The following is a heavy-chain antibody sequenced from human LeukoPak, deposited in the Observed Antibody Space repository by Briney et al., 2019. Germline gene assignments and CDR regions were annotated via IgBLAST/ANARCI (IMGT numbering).Heavy chain of an antibody. CDR1: GGSISIYY. CDR2: IYTSGST. V-gene: IGHV4-4*07. Sequence: SETLSLTCTVSGGSISIYYWSWIRQPAGKGLEWIGRIYTSGSTNYNPSLKSRVTISVDTSKNQFSLKLSSVTAADTAVYYCARHRGYRRRSGYYYYMDVWGKGTTVTISS. D-gene: IGHD5-12*01. J-gene: IGHJ6*03. CDR3: ARHRGYRRRSGYYYYMDV.